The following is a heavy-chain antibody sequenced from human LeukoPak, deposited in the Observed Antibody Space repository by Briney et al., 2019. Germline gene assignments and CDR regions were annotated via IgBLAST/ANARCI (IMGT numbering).Heavy chain of an antibody. CDR2: IYYSGST. CDR3: ARDMSYYDSSGYHRGNWFDP. J-gene: IGHJ5*02. D-gene: IGHD3-22*01. CDR1: SGSISSYY. Sequence: SETLSLTCTVSSGSISSYYWSWIRQPPGKGLEWIGYIYYSGSTNYNPSLKSRVTISVDTSKNQVSLKLSSVTAADTAVYYCARDMSYYDSSGYHRGNWFDPWGQGTLVTVSS. V-gene: IGHV4-59*01.